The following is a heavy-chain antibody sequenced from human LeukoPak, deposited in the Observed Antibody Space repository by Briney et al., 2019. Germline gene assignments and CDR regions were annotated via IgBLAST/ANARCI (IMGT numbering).Heavy chain of an antibody. J-gene: IGHJ6*03. D-gene: IGHD2-2*01. CDR3: ASYIVVEKTYYYYMDV. CDR1: GYTFTGYY. Sequence: GASVKVSCKASGYTFTGYYMHWVRQAPGQGLEWMGWINPNSGGTNYAQKFQGRVTMTRDTSISTAYMELSRLRSDDTAVYYCASYIVVEKTYYYYMDVWGKGTTVTVSS. CDR2: INPNSGGT. V-gene: IGHV1-2*02.